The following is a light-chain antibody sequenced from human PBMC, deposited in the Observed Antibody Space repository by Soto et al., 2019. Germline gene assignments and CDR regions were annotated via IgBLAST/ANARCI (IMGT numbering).Light chain of an antibody. V-gene: IGKV3-20*01. CDR1: QSVSSSY. Sequence: EIVLTQSPGTLSLSPGERATLSCRASQSVSSSYLAWYQQKPGQAPRLLIYGASSRATGIPDRFSGSGSGTDFTLTISRLEPEDCAVYCCQQYGNSPITFGQGTRLEIK. CDR2: GAS. J-gene: IGKJ5*01. CDR3: QQYGNSPIT.